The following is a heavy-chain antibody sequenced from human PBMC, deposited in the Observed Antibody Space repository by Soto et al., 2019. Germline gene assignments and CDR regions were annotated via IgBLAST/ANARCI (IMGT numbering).Heavy chain of an antibody. Sequence: EVQLAESGGGMVQPGGSLRLSCVASGFTFSSYDMHWVRQAPGKGLEYVSSISSNGGTTYYGNSVKGRFTISRDNSKNTLYLQMGRLRAEDMAVYYCVRRVSGNYDYWGQGPVVTVSS. CDR2: ISSNGGTT. D-gene: IGHD1-7*01. V-gene: IGHV3-64*01. CDR1: GFTFSSYD. J-gene: IGHJ4*02. CDR3: VRRVSGNYDY.